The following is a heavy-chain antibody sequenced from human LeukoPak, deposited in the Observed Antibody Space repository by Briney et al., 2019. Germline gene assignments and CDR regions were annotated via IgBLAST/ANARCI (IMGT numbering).Heavy chain of an antibody. D-gene: IGHD4-17*01. CDR3: AGRTVTTLDY. CDR2: INHSGST. V-gene: IGHV4-34*01. Sequence: SEILSLTCAVYGGSFSGYYWSWIRQPPGKGLEWIGEINHSGSTNYNPSLKSRVTISVDTSKNQFSLKLSSVTAADTAVYYCAGRTVTTLDYWGQGTLVTVSS. CDR1: GGSFSGYY. J-gene: IGHJ4*02.